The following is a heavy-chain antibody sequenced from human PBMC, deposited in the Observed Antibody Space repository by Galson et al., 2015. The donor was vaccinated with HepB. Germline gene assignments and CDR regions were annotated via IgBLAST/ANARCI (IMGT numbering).Heavy chain of an antibody. D-gene: IGHD3-16*01. CDR3: AKVTLLGAHPYWCFDL. V-gene: IGHV3-23*01. CDR2: ITRSAGST. CDR1: GFTFSSYG. J-gene: IGHJ2*01. Sequence: SLRLSCAAAGFTFSSYGMSWVRQAPGKGLEWVSVITRSAGSTYFADSVGGRFTIARDNSENTLYLEMNSLGAEDTAVYYCAKVTLLGAHPYWCFDLWGRGTLVTISS.